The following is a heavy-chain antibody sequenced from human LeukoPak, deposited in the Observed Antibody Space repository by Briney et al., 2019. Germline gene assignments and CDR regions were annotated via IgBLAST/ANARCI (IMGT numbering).Heavy chain of an antibody. V-gene: IGHV3-23*01. J-gene: IGHJ4*02. Sequence: PGGSLRLSCAASGFTFSSYGMSWVRQAPGKGLEWVSVISGSGGSTYYAESVQGRFAISRDNPKNTVHLQMNSLRADDTAVYFCARILSSAWGELGYWGQGTLVTVSS. D-gene: IGHD6-19*01. CDR3: ARILSSAWGELGY. CDR1: GFTFSSYG. CDR2: ISGSGGST.